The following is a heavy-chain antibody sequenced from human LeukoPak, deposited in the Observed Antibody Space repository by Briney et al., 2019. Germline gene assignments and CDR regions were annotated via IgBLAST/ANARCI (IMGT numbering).Heavy chain of an antibody. CDR3: ARAPNWNSWGPWFDP. CDR1: GGSISSGGYY. Sequence: SETLSLTCTVSGGSISSGGYYWSWIRQPPGKGLEWIGYIYHSGSTYYNPSLKSRVTISVDTSKNQFSLKLSSVTAADTAVYYCARAPNWNSWGPWFDPWGQGTLVTVSS. J-gene: IGHJ5*02. V-gene: IGHV4-30-2*01. CDR2: IYHSGST. D-gene: IGHD1/OR15-1a*01.